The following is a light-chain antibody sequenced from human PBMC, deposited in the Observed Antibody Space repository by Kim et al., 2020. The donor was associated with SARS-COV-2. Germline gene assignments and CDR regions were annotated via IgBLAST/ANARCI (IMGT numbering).Light chain of an antibody. J-gene: IGKJ1*01. CDR3: QQYYSTPAS. CDR1: QSVLSSSIDKNC. Sequence: ATISCKSSQSVLSSSIDKNCLAWYQQKPGQPPQLRIYWASDRGSGVPDRFSGSGSGTDFTLTISSLQAEDVAFYYCQQYYSTPASFGHGTKVDIK. CDR2: WAS. V-gene: IGKV4-1*01.